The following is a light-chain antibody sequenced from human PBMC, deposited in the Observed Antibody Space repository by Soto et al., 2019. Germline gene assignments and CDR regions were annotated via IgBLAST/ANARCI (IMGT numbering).Light chain of an antibody. CDR3: QQLIATEDT. CDR2: AAS. Sequence: DIQLTQSPSFLSASVGDRVTITCRASQGISSYLAWYQQKPGKAPKLLIYAASTLQSGVPSRFSGSGSGTEFTLTISSLQPEDFATYSCQQLIATEDTFGPGTKVDIK. J-gene: IGKJ3*01. CDR1: QGISSY. V-gene: IGKV1-9*01.